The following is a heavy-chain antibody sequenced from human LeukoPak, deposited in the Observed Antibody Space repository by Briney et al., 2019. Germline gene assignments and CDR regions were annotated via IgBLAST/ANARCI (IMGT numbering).Heavy chain of an antibody. CDR3: ARAEAGATSAVDI. J-gene: IGHJ3*02. D-gene: IGHD1-26*01. CDR2: IWYDGSNK. V-gene: IGHV3-33*01. Sequence: GGSLRLSCAPSGFTPSSYGMHWGGQAPGKGLEWVAVIWYDGSNKYYADSVKGRFTISRDNSKNTLYLQMNGLRAEDTAVYYWARAEAGATSAVDIGGQGTMVTVSS. CDR1: GFTPSSYG.